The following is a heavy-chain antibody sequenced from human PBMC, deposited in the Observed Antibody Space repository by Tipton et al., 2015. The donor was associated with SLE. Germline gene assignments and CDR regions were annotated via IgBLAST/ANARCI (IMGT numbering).Heavy chain of an antibody. V-gene: IGHV4-34*12. Sequence: LRLSCAVYGGSFNHYFWSWIRQPPGKGLEWIGEVFHSGSTNYNPSLKSRVTISVDTSKNQSSLILTSVTAADAAFYYCARHSTIRAYNYGRSPSYFDSWSQGTLVTVSS. CDR3: ARHSTIRAYNYGRSPSYFDS. D-gene: IGHD5-18*01. CDR1: GGSFNHYF. J-gene: IGHJ4*02. CDR2: VFHSGST.